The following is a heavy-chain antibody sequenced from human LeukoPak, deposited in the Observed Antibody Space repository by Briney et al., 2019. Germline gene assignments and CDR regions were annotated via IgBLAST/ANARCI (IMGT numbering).Heavy chain of an antibody. CDR3: GRDPSNTSGWYAWVDY. D-gene: IGHD6-13*01. CDR1: GFAFNRYG. V-gene: IGHV1-18*01. J-gene: IGHJ4*02. Sequence: GASVMVSCKASGFAFNRYGITWVRQAPGQGLDWMGWISAFNGDTKYEQKVQGRVTMTTDASTSTAYMELRSLRSDDRAVYYCGRDPSNTSGWYAWVDYWGQGTLVTVSS. CDR2: ISAFNGDT.